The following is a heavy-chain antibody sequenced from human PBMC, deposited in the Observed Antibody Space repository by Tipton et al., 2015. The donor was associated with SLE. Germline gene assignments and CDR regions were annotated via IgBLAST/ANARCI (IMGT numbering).Heavy chain of an antibody. CDR3: ARVDPPPI. CDR1: GGSFSGYY. J-gene: IGHJ6*02. V-gene: IGHV4-34*09. Sequence: TLSLTCAVYGGSFSGYYWSWIRQPPGKGLEWIGEINHSENTNYNPSLKSRVTISVDTSKNQFSLKLSSVTAEDTAVYYCARVDPPPIWGQGTTVTVSS. CDR2: INHSENT.